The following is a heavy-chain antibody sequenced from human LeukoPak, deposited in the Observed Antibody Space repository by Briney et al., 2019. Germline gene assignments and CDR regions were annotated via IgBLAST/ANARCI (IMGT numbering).Heavy chain of an antibody. CDR3: ARFSSSTFDY. J-gene: IGHJ4*02. D-gene: IGHD6-13*01. V-gene: IGHV3-20*04. CDR1: GLKFSNYW. CDR2: INWNGGST. Sequence: GGSLRLSCAASGLKFSNYWLTWVRQAPGKGLEWVSGINWNGGSTGYADSVKGRFTISRDNAKNSLYLQMNSLRAEDTAVYYCARFSSSTFDYWGQGTLVTVSS.